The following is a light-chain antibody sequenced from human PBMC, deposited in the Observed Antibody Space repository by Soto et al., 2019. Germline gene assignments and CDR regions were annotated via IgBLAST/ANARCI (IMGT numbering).Light chain of an antibody. V-gene: IGKV1-9*01. CDR1: QGVSTY. J-gene: IGKJ1*01. CDR3: QQLITYPQT. CDR2: GAS. Sequence: DIELTQSPSFLSASVGDRVTMTCRASQGVSTYLAWYQQKPGKAPKLLIYGASTLQSGVPSRFSGSGSGTEFALAISSLQPEDFATYYCQQLITYPQTFGQGTKVE.